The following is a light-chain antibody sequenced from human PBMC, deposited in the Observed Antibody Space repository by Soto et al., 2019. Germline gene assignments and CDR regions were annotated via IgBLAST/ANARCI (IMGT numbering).Light chain of an antibody. CDR2: DAS. CDR3: QQYNSYPLT. J-gene: IGKJ4*01. V-gene: IGKV1D-16*01. CDR1: QSIGSW. Sequence: DIQMTQSPSSLSASVGDRVTITCRASQSIGSWLAWYQQKPGKAPTSLIYDASNLQTEVPSRFSGSGSGTDFTLTISGLQPEYSATYDCQQYNSYPLTFGGGTMVEIK.